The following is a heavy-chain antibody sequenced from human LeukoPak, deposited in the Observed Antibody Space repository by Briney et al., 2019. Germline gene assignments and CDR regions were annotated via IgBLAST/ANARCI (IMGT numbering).Heavy chain of an antibody. CDR3: ARDSAYYYGSGSRPSEN. J-gene: IGHJ4*02. D-gene: IGHD3-10*01. V-gene: IGHV3-30*02. CDR1: GFTFSNYG. Sequence: GGSLRLSCATSGFTFSNYGMHWVRQAPGKGLEWVAFIRFDGSTKYYADSVKGRFTISRDNSKNTFYLQMNSLRGGDTAAYYCARDSAYYYGSGSRPSENWGQGTLVTVSS. CDR2: IRFDGSTK.